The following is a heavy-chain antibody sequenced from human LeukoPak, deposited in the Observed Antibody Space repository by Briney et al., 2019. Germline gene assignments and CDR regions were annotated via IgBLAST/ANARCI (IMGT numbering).Heavy chain of an antibody. V-gene: IGHV3-74*01. CDR2: IIQDGSVT. D-gene: IGHD3-16*01. CDR3: ATDDYRGQGY. Sequence: RGGSLRLSCVTSGITFRNYYMHWVRQVPGEGLVWVSHIIQDGSVTSYADSVKGRFTISRDNAKNTVYLQLNNLRAEDTAVYYCATDDYRGQGYWGQGTLVTVSS. CDR1: GITFRNYY. J-gene: IGHJ4*02.